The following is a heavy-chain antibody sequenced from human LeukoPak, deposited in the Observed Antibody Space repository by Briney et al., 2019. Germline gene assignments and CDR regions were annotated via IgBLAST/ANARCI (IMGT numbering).Heavy chain of an antibody. V-gene: IGHV3-33*01. Sequence: GGSLRVSCAASGFTFSSYGMHWVRQAPGKGLEWVAVIWYDGSNKYYADSVKGRFTISRDNSKNTLYLQMNSLRAEDTAVYYCARAERRDDPFDYWGQGTLVTVSS. D-gene: IGHD1-1*01. CDR3: ARAERRDDPFDY. CDR1: GFTFSSYG. CDR2: IWYDGSNK. J-gene: IGHJ4*02.